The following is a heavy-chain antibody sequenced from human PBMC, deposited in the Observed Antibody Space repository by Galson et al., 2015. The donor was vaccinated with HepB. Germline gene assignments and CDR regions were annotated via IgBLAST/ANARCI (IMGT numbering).Heavy chain of an antibody. Sequence: SLRLSCAASGFTFSSYAMSWVRQAPGKGLEWVSAISGSGGSTYYADSVKGRFTISRDNSKNTLYLQMNSLRAEDTAVYYCARNKIRLGELSYYFDYWGQGTLVTVSS. CDR1: GFTFSSYA. CDR2: ISGSGGST. CDR3: ARNKIRLGELSYYFDY. J-gene: IGHJ4*02. V-gene: IGHV3-23*01. D-gene: IGHD3-16*02.